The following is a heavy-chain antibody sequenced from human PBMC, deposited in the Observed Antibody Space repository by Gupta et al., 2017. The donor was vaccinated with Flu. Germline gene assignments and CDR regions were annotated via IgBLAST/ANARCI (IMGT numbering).Heavy chain of an antibody. Sequence: AASGFTFSCCTMAWVRQAPGTGLQWVSSINSDEVNTYYTDSVKGRFTISRDSSKNMLYLQMNSLAVEDTAIYFCVKGGPLARIPDYWGQGALVTVSS. V-gene: IGHV3-23*01. CDR2: INSDEVNT. CDR3: VKGGPLARIPDY. CDR1: GFTFSCCT. J-gene: IGHJ4*02. D-gene: IGHD2-21*01.